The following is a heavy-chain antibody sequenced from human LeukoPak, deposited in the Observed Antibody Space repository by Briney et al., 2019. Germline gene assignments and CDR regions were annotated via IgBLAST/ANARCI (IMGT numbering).Heavy chain of an antibody. J-gene: IGHJ4*02. V-gene: IGHV3-30*04. D-gene: IGHD3-10*01. CDR2: ISYDGSNR. CDR1: GFTFSSYA. CDR3: ARDAGYGSGSPYFDY. Sequence: GRSLRLSCAASGFTFSSYAMHWVRQAPGKGLEWVAVISYDGSNRYYADSVKGRFTISRDNSKNTLYLQMNSLRAEDTAVYYCARDAGYGSGSPYFDYWGQGTLVTVSS.